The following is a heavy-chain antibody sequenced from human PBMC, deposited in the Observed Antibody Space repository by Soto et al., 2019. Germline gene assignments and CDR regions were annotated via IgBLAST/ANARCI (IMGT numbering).Heavy chain of an antibody. CDR1: RFTFSSYP. J-gene: IGHJ6*02. Sequence: QVQLVESGGGVVQPGRSLRLSCAASRFTFSSYPMHWVRQAPGKGLEWVALISFDGRNEHYADSVKGRFTISRDNSRNTLDLQMNTLRAGDTAVYYCARERSSSYYLHYNMDVWGQGTTVTVSS. CDR3: ARERSSSYYLHYNMDV. D-gene: IGHD3-22*01. CDR2: ISFDGRNE. V-gene: IGHV3-30*04.